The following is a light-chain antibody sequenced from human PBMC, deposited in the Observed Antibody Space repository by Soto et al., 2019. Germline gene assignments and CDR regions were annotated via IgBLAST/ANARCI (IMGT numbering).Light chain of an antibody. J-gene: IGLJ2*01. CDR3: GTLDSSLSAVV. CDR2: ENN. Sequence: QSVLTQPPSVSAAPGQKVTISCSGSSSNIGNNYVSWYQQLPGTAHKLLIYENNKRPSGIPDRFSGSKSGTSATLGITGLQSGDEADYYCGTLDSSLSAVVFGGGTKLTVL. CDR1: SSNIGNNY. V-gene: IGLV1-51*02.